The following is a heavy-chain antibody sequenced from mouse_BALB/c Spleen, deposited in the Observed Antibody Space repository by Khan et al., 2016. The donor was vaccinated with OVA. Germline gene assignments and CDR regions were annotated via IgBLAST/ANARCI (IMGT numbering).Heavy chain of an antibody. D-gene: IGHD1-1*01. CDR1: GISITSGNYR. V-gene: IGHV3-5*02. Sequence: EVQLVESGPGLVKPSQTVSLTCTVTGISITSGNYRWSWIRQFPGNKLEWIGNIYYSGTVTYNPSLTIRTTITRDISKNQFFLALISLTAEDTATYYCARDYGRRYWYFDVWGAGTTVTVSS. J-gene: IGHJ1*01. CDR2: IYYSGTV. CDR3: ARDYGRRYWYFDV.